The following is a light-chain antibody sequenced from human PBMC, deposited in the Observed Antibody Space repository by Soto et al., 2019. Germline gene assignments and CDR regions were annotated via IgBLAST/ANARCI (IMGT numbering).Light chain of an antibody. CDR1: SSNIGAGYD. J-gene: IGLJ2*01. CDR2: RDT. CDR3: QSYDSSLSGVV. V-gene: IGLV1-40*01. Sequence: QAVVTQPPSVSGAPGQRVTISCTGSSSNIGAGYDVHWYQQLPGTAPKLLIYRDTNRPSGVPDRFSGSKSGTSASLAITGLQADDEADCYCQSYDSSLSGVVFGGGTKLTVL.